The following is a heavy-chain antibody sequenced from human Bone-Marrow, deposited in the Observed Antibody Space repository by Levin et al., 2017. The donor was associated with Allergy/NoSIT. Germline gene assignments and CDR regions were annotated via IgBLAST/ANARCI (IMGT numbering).Heavy chain of an antibody. D-gene: IGHD2-15*01. Sequence: GESLKISCKAAGYTFTDYDINWVRQATGQGLEWMGWMSPRSGSTGYAQKFKGRVTMTRDTSISTAYMELSSLESDDTAVYYCARDFTFTVVMGVYAFDPWGQGTMVTVSS. CDR1: GYTFTDYD. CDR3: ARDFTFTVVMGVYAFDP. V-gene: IGHV1-8*01. J-gene: IGHJ3*01. CDR2: MSPRSGST.